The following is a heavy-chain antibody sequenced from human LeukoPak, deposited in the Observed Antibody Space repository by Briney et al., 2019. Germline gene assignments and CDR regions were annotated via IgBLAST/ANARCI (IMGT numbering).Heavy chain of an antibody. CDR3: ARGDYRFYYYGMDV. D-gene: IGHD4-17*01. Sequence: GGSLRLSCAASGFTFSSYAMHWVRQAPGKGLEWVAVISYDGSNKYYADSVKGRFTISRDNSENTLYLQMNSLRAEDTAVCYCARGDYRFYYYGMDVWGQGTTVTVSS. J-gene: IGHJ6*02. V-gene: IGHV3-30-3*01. CDR1: GFTFSSYA. CDR2: ISYDGSNK.